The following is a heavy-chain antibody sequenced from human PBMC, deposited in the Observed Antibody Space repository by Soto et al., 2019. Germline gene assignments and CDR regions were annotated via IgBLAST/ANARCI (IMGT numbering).Heavy chain of an antibody. CDR3: ARDYGGYAFDI. D-gene: IGHD3-10*01. J-gene: IGHJ3*02. V-gene: IGHV4-4*02. CDR2: IYHSGST. Sequence: PSETLSLTCAVSCGSIISSNWFSWVRQPPGKGLEWIGEIYHSGSTNYNPSLKSRVTISVDKSKNQFSLKLSSVTAADTAVYYCARDYGGYAFDIWGQGTMVTVSS. CDR1: CGSIISSNW.